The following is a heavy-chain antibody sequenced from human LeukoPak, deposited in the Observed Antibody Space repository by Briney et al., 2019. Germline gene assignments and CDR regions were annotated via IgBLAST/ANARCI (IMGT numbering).Heavy chain of an antibody. CDR2: INPNSGGA. CDR3: ARVLACYFDL. CDR1: GYTFTNYY. D-gene: IGHD2-15*01. Sequence: ASVKVSCKASGYTFTNYYLHWVRQAPGQGLEWMGWINPNSGGANYAQKFQGRVTMTSDTSKSTVYMQLSRLKSDDTAMYYCARVLACYFDLWGRGTLVTVPS. V-gene: IGHV1-2*02. J-gene: IGHJ2*01.